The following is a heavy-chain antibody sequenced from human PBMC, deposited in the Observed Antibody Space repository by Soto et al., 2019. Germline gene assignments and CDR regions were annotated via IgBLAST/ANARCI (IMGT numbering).Heavy chain of an antibody. J-gene: IGHJ3*02. D-gene: IGHD3-10*01. Sequence: QVQLVESGGGVVQPGRSLRLSCAASGFTFSSYAMHWVRQAPGKGLEWVAVISYDGSNKYYADSVKGRFTISRDNSKNTLYLQMNSLRAEDTAVYYCACGREGVWFGEPDAFDIWGQGTMVTVSS. CDR3: ACGREGVWFGEPDAFDI. V-gene: IGHV3-30-3*01. CDR1: GFTFSSYA. CDR2: ISYDGSNK.